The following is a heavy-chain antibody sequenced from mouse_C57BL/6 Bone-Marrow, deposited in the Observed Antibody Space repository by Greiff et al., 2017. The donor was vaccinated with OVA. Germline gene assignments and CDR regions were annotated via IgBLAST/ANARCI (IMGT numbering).Heavy chain of an antibody. D-gene: IGHD4-1*01. V-gene: IGHV5-17*01. CDR1: GFTFSDYG. J-gene: IGHJ1*03. Sequence: EVMLVESGGGLVKPGGSLKLSCAASGFTFSDYGMHWVRQAPEQGLEWVAYISSGSSTIYYADTVKGRFTISRDNAKNTLFLQMTSLRSEDTAMYYCARRKLGRGYFDVWGTGTTVTVSS. CDR3: ARRKLGRGYFDV. CDR2: ISSGSSTI.